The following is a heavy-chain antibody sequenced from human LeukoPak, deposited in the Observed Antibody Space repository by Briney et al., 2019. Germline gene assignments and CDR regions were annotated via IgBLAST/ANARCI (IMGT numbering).Heavy chain of an antibody. D-gene: IGHD3-22*01. CDR2: ISGSGGST. CDR3: AKVQHYYDSSPLDI. V-gene: IGHV3-23*01. Sequence: GGSLRLSCAAPGFTLSSYAMSWVRQAPGKGLEWVSAISGSGGSTYYADSVKGRFTISRDNSKNTLYLQMNSLRAEDTAVYYCAKVQHYYDSSPLDIWGQGTMVTVSS. J-gene: IGHJ3*02. CDR1: GFTLSSYA.